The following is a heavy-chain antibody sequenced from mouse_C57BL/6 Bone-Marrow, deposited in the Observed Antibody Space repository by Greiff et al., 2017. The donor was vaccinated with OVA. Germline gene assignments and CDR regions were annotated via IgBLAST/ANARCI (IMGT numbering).Heavy chain of an antibody. J-gene: IGHJ2*01. CDR1: GYTFTSYW. CDR2: IDPSDSYT. CDR3: ASYDYDGPYYFDY. D-gene: IGHD2-4*01. Sequence: QVQLQQSGAELVRPGTSVKLSCKASGYTFTSYWMHWVKQRPGQGLEWIGVIDPSDSYTNYNQKFKGKATLTVDTSSSTAYMQLSSLTSEDSAVYYCASYDYDGPYYFDYWGQGTTLTVSS. V-gene: IGHV1-59*01.